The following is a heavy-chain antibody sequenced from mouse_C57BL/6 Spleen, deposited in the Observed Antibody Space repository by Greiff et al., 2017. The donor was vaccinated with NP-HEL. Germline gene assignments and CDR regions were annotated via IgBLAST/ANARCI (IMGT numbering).Heavy chain of an antibody. Sequence: VMLVESGPGLVAPSQSLSITCTVSGFSLTSYGVSWVRQPPGKGLEWLGVIWGDGSTNYHSALISRLSISKDNSKSQVFLKLNSLQTDDTATYYCAKSGGGYYYGSSPYAMDYWGQGTSVTVSS. CDR2: IWGDGST. D-gene: IGHD1-1*01. V-gene: IGHV2-3*01. J-gene: IGHJ4*01. CDR3: AKSGGGYYYGSSPYAMDY. CDR1: GFSLTSYG.